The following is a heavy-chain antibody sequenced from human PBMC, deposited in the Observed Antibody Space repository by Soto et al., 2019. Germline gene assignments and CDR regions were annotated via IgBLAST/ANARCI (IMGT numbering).Heavy chain of an antibody. CDR3: VKHQVSLVRGISPFDY. CDR1: GFTFSSID. CDR2: ISSSGAFT. V-gene: IGHV3-23*01. J-gene: IGHJ4*02. D-gene: IGHD3-10*01. Sequence: GGSLRLSCVASGFTFSSIDMTWVRQAPGKGLEWVSTISSSGAFTYHADSVRGRLTISRDNSKNTVYLQMNSLRAEDTAVYYCVKHQVSLVRGISPFDYWGQGALVTVSS.